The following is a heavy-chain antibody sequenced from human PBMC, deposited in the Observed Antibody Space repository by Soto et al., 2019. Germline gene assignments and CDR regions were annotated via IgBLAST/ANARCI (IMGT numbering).Heavy chain of an antibody. J-gene: IGHJ3*02. CDR1: GFTFSSYG. D-gene: IGHD3-16*01. V-gene: IGHV3-33*01. CDR3: ARVVRGGAFDI. Sequence: QVQLVESGGGVVQPGRSLRLSCAASGFTFSSYGMHWVRQAPGKGLEWVAVIWYDGSNKYYADSVKGRFTISRDNSKNTLYRQMNILRAEDTAVYYCARVVRGGAFDICGQGTMVTVSS. CDR2: IWYDGSNK.